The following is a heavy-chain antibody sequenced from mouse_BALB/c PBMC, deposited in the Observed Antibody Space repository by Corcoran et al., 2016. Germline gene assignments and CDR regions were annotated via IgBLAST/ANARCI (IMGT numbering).Heavy chain of an antibody. V-gene: IGHV9-1*02. CDR1: GYTFTNYG. D-gene: IGHD2-12*01. CDR2: INTYTGEP. J-gene: IGHJ2*01. CDR3: ARSAYDGNYFDY. Sequence: QIQLVQSGPELKKPGETVKISCKASGYTFTNYGMNWVKQAPGKGLKWRGWINTYTGEPTYADDFKGRFAFSLETSASTAYLQINNLKNEDMATYFCARSAYDGNYFDYWGQGTTLTVSS.